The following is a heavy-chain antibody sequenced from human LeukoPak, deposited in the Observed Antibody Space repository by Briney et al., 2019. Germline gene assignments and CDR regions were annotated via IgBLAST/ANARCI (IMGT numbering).Heavy chain of an antibody. CDR2: INHSGST. J-gene: IGHJ4*02. D-gene: IGHD2-2*02. CDR1: GGSFSGYY. CDR3: AVYCSSTSCYRGPFDY. V-gene: IGHV4-34*01. Sequence: SETLSLTCAVYGGSFSGYYWSWIRQPPGKGLEWIGEINHSGSTNYNPSLKSRVTISVDTSKNQFSLKLSSVTAADTAVYYCAVYCSSTSCYRGPFDYWGQGTLVTVSS.